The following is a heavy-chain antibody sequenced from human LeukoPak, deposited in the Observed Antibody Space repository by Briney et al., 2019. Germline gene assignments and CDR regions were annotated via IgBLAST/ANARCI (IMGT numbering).Heavy chain of an antibody. D-gene: IGHD2-2*01. CDR1: GGTFSSYA. CDR3: ASSRSAMASSYYYYYMDV. Sequence: SVKVSCKAPGGTFSSYAISWVRQAPGQGLEWMGGIIPIFGTANYAQKFQGRVTITTDESTSTAYMELSSLRSEDTAVYYCASSRSAMASSYYYYYMDVWGKGTTVTVSS. J-gene: IGHJ6*03. CDR2: IIPIFGTA. V-gene: IGHV1-69*05.